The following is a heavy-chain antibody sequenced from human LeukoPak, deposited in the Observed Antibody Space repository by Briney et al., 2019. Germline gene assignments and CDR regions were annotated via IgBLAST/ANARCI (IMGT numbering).Heavy chain of an antibody. V-gene: IGHV4-34*01. CDR3: ARGRRYSSSWYGVLDY. CDR1: GASFSGYY. Sequence: TSESLSLTCAVYGASFSGYYWSWIRQPPGKGLEWIGEINHSGSTNYNPSLKSRVTISVDTSKNQFSLKLSSATAAATAVYYCARGRRYSSSWYGVLDYWGQGTLVTASS. D-gene: IGHD6-13*01. J-gene: IGHJ4*02. CDR2: INHSGST.